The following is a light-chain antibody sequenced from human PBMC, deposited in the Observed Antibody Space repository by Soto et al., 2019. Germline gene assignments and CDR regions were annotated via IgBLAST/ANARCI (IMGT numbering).Light chain of an antibody. Sequence: QSALTQPASVSGSPGQSITISCTGTSSDVGGFNLVSWYQQHPGKDPKLIIYEAPKRPSGVSNRFSGSKSGNTASMTISGLQAEDEADYFCCSYARSSTVVFGGGTKLTVL. CDR1: SSDVGGFNL. V-gene: IGLV2-23*02. J-gene: IGLJ2*01. CDR3: CSYARSSTVV. CDR2: EAP.